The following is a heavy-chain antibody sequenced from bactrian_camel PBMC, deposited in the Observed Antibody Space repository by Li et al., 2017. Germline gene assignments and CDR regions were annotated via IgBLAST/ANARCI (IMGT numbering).Heavy chain of an antibody. Sequence: VQLVESGGGSVQAEGSLTLSCAVSGFTVSTGSMGWFRQAPGQGLEWVSTNTPDGTGYYADSVKGRFIISRDNAKNTLYLQLNSLKTEDTAMYYCTSGISWFLYWGQGTQVTVS. J-gene: IGHJ4*01. CDR2: NTPDGTG. D-gene: IGHD6*01. CDR3: TSGISWFLY. CDR1: GFTVSTGS. V-gene: IGHV3S40*01.